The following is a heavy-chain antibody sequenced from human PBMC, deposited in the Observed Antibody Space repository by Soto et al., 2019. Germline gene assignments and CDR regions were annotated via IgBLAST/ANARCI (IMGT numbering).Heavy chain of an antibody. V-gene: IGHV5-51*01. D-gene: IGHD3-9*01. CDR2: IYPGDSDT. CDR3: ARRDYNILTGYYSYGMDV. Sequence: RGESLKISCKGYGYSFSSYWIGWVRQMPGKGLEWMGIIYPGDSDTKYSPSFQGQVTISADKSISTAYLQWSSLKASDTAMYYCARRDYNILTGYYSYGMDVWGQGTTVTVSS. J-gene: IGHJ6*02. CDR1: GYSFSSYW.